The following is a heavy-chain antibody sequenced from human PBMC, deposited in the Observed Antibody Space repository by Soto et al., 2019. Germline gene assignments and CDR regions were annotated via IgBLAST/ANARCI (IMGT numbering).Heavy chain of an antibody. V-gene: IGHV1-46*01. Sequence: QVQLVQSGAEVTKPGASVKVSCKASGYAFSNYYMHWVRQAPRQGLEWMGIINPSDGSTSFAQKFQGRVTVTRDTSTSTVYMELSSLRSENTALYYCARGASLNFADRRGGYWGQGSLFTVSS. CDR1: GYAFSNYY. J-gene: IGHJ4*02. CDR2: INPSDGST. D-gene: IGHD3-22*01. CDR3: ARGASLNFADRRGGY.